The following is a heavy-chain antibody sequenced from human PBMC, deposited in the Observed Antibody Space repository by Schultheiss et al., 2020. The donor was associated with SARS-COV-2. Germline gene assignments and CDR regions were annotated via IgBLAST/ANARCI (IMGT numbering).Heavy chain of an antibody. CDR2: IYPSGST. J-gene: IGHJ5*02. CDR3: TRVWYSSSPFDP. Sequence: SETLSLTCTVSGGSISSSSYYWGWIRQPAGKGLEWIGRIYPSGSTNYNPSLKNRVTMSLDTSKNQFSLTLRSVTAADTAMYYCTRVWYSSSPFDPWGQGTLVTVSS. CDR1: GGSISSSSYY. V-gene: IGHV4-61*02. D-gene: IGHD6-13*01.